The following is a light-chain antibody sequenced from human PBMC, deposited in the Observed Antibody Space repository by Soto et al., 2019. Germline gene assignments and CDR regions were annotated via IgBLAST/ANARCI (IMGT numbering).Light chain of an antibody. CDR3: QQYGSSPIT. CDR2: GAS. Sequence: DIQLTQSPYFLSASVGDRVTITCRASQGIGSYLAWYQQKPGKAPKLLISGASTLQSGVPSRFSGSGSGTEFTLTISSLQPEDFAVYYCQQYGSSPITFGQGTRLE. J-gene: IGKJ5*01. V-gene: IGKV1-9*01. CDR1: QGIGSY.